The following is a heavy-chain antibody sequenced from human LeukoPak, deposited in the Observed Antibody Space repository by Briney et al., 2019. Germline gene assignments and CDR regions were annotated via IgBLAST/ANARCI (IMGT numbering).Heavy chain of an antibody. D-gene: IGHD4-17*01. CDR2: IIPIFGTA. Sequence: SVKVSCKASGGTFSSYAISWVRQAPGQGLEWMGGIIPIFGTANYAQKFQGRVTMTEDTSTDTAYMELSSLRSEDTAVYYCATGYYGDTTPYFDYWGQGTLVTVSS. J-gene: IGHJ4*02. V-gene: IGHV1-69*06. CDR3: ATGYYGDTTPYFDY. CDR1: GGTFSSYA.